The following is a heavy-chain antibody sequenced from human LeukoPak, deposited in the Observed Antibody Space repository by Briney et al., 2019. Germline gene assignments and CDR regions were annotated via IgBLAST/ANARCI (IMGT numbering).Heavy chain of an antibody. CDR2: INPSGGST. Sequence: ASVKVSCKASGYTFTSYYMHWVRQAPGQGLEWMGIINPSGGSTSYAQKFQGRVTMTRDTSTSTVYMELSSLRSEDTAVYYCASTDRFYYDFWSGYYADYYYGMDVWGQGTTVTVSS. CDR1: GYTFTSYY. CDR3: ASTDRFYYDFWSGYYADYYYGMDV. V-gene: IGHV1-46*01. D-gene: IGHD3-3*01. J-gene: IGHJ6*02.